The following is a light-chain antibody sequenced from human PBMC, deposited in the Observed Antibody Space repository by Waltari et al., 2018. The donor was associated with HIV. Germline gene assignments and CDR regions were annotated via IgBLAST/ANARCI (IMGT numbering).Light chain of an antibody. J-gene: IGKJ2*01. CDR1: QSVSSN. CDR3: QQYNNWPPRYT. CDR2: GAS. V-gene: IGKV3-15*01. Sequence: EIVMTQSPATLSVSPGERATLNCRSSQSVSSNLAWYQKKPGQAHRPLIYGASTRATGSPARFSGSGSGTEFTLTISILQSEDFAVYYCQQYNNWPPRYTFGQGTKLEIK.